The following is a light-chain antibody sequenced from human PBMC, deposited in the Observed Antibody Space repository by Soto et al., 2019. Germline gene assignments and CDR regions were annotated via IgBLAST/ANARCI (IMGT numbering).Light chain of an antibody. CDR3: QQYNTYST. J-gene: IGKJ2*01. CDR2: KAS. Sequence: DIQMTQSPSTLSASVGDRVTITCRASQSISTWLAWYQQKPGKAPKLLIYKASTLESGVPSRFSGSGSGTEFTLTISGLQPDDFATYYCQQYNTYSTFSQGTKLEI. CDR1: QSISTW. V-gene: IGKV1-5*03.